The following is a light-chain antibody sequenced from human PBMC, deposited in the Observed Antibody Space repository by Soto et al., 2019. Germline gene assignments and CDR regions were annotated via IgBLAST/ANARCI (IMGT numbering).Light chain of an antibody. CDR1: SSDVGSYNL. Sequence: QSVLTQPASVSGSPGQSITISCTGTSSDVGSYNLVSWYQHHPGKAPKLMIYEGSKRPSGVSSRFSGSKSGNTASLTISGLQAEDEADYYCCSYAGSRTIYVFGTGTKVTVL. J-gene: IGLJ1*01. V-gene: IGLV2-23*01. CDR3: CSYAGSRTIYV. CDR2: EGS.